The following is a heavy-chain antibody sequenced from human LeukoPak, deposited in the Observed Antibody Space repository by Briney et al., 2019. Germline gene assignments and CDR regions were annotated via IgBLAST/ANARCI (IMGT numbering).Heavy chain of an antibody. Sequence: GGALRLSCAASGFTFSGSAMHWVRQASGKGLEWVGRIRSKANSYAAAYAASVKGRFTISRDDSKNTAYLQMNSLKTEDTAAYYCTRPSRELRGYYYYYMDVWGKGTTVTVSS. CDR3: TRPSRELRGYYYYYMDV. J-gene: IGHJ6*03. CDR1: GFTFSGSA. D-gene: IGHD1-26*01. V-gene: IGHV3-73*01. CDR2: IRSKANSYAA.